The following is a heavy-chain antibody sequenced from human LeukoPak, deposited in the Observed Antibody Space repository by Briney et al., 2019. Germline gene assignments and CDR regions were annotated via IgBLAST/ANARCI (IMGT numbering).Heavy chain of an antibody. D-gene: IGHD7-27*01. CDR3: ARDLELGIIGFDY. CDR1: GFTFSSYS. V-gene: IGHV3-21*01. J-gene: IGHJ4*02. CDR2: ISSSSSYI. Sequence: GRSLRLSCAASGFTFSSYSMNWVRQAPGKGLEWVSSISSSSSYIYYADSVKGRFTISRDNAKNSLYLQMNSLRAEDTAVYYCARDLELGIIGFDYWGQGTLVTVSS.